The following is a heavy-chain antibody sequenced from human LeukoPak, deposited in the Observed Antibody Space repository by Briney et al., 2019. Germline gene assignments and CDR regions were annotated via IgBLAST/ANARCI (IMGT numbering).Heavy chain of an antibody. CDR2: ISGSGDRT. D-gene: IGHD6-19*01. V-gene: IGHV3-23*01. CDR3: AKVRIPVAGRQDIWDF. Sequence: GGSLRLSCVGAGFTFSDYAMTWARQAPGKGLRWVSGISGSGDRTYYADSVKGRFTISSDNSQNTLYLQMDSLTDDDSAVYYCAKVRIPVAGRQDIWDFWGQGALVTVSS. J-gene: IGHJ4*02. CDR1: GFTFSDYA.